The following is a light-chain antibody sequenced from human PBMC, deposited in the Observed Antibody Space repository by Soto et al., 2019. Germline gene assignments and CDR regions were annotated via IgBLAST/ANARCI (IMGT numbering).Light chain of an antibody. V-gene: IGKV1-5*01. CDR2: GAS. CDR1: QTISSW. J-gene: IGKJ1*01. CDR3: PQYNSYSGT. Sequence: DRQMTQTPSTLTGSEGNRVTVTCRASQTISSWLAWYKTKPGKAPKLLIYGASSLESGVPSRFSGRVSGTEFTLPICSLQPDDVTTYYSPQYNSYSGTFDQVAKVDTK.